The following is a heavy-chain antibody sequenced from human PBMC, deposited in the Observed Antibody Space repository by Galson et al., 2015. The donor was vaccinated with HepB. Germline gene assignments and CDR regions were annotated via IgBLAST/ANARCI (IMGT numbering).Heavy chain of an antibody. D-gene: IGHD3-10*01. V-gene: IGHV3-30*04. CDR2: VSSDGIHT. J-gene: IGHJ6*02. CDR1: GSTFSNFA. CDR3: ARGKKSVLVRGVISYYYYGIDV. Sequence: SLRLSCAASGSTFSNFAMNWVRQAPGRGLEWVAVVSSDGIHTNYADSVKGRFTISRDNSEKTLFLQMNGLRANDTGLYFCARGKKSVLVRGVISYYYYGIDVWGQGTTVIVSS.